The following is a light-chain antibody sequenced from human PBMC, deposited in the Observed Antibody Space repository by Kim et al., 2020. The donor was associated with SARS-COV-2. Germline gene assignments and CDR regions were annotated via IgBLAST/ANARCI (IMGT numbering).Light chain of an antibody. CDR2: GTS. V-gene: IGKV3-20*01. J-gene: IGKJ2*01. Sequence: LSPGERATLSCRASQSVASNHLAWFQQKPGQAPRLLVYGTSSRATDIPDRFSGSGSGTDFTLTISRLEPEDFAIYYCQQYDRSPYTFGQGTKLEI. CDR3: QQYDRSPYT. CDR1: QSVASNH.